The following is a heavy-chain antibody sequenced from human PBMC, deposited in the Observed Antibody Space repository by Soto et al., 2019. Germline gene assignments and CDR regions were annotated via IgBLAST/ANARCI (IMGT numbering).Heavy chain of an antibody. V-gene: IGHV4-30-2*01. D-gene: IGHD3-22*01. CDR2: IYHSGST. J-gene: IGHJ5*02. CDR3: ARLGAYYQSLDP. CDR1: GGSISSGGYS. Sequence: PSETLSLTCAVSGGSISSGGYSWSWTRQPPGKGLEWIGYIYHSGSTYYNPSLKSRVTISVDTSKNQFSLKLTSVTAADTAVYYCARLGAYYQSLDPWGHGTLVNVSS.